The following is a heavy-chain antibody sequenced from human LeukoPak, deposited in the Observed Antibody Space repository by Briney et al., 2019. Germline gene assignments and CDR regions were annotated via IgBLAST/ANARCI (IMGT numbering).Heavy chain of an antibody. CDR1: GYTFTSYW. V-gene: IGHV5-51*01. CDR2: FYPGDSDT. CDR3: ARLNDGHSDY. J-gene: IGHJ4*02. D-gene: IGHD1-1*01. Sequence: GESLKISCKGSGYTFTSYWIGWVRQMPGKGLEWMGIFYPGDSDTRYSPSFQGQITISADKSISPAYLQWGSLKASDTAMYYCARLNDGHSDYWGQGTLVTVSS.